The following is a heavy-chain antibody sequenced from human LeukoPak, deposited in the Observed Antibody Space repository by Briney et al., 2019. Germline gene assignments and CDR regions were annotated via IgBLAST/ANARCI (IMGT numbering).Heavy chain of an antibody. Sequence: GGSLRLSCSASGFTFSSYSMNWLRQAPGKVLEWVSSISASGVMTYYAYSVKGRFTVSRDNSKNSLYLQMSSLTAADTAVYYCAKDRSIGTYYTFDHWGQGTLVTVSS. V-gene: IGHV3-23*01. CDR3: AKDRSIGTYYTFDH. J-gene: IGHJ4*02. CDR1: GFTFSSYS. D-gene: IGHD1-26*01. CDR2: ISASGVMT.